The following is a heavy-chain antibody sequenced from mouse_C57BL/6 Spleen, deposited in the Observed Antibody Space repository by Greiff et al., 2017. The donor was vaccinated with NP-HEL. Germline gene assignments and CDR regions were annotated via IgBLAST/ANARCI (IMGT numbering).Heavy chain of an antibody. CDR2: IYPRSGNT. J-gene: IGHJ2*01. CDR3: ARSVYSTVYYFDY. D-gene: IGHD2-5*01. CDR1: GYTFTSYG. V-gene: IGHV1-81*01. Sequence: VKLVESGAELARPGASVKLSCKASGYTFTSYGISWVKQRTGQGLEWIGEIYPRSGNTYYNEKFKGKATLTADKSSSTAYMELRSLTSEDSAVYFCARSVYSTVYYFDYWGQGTTLTVSS.